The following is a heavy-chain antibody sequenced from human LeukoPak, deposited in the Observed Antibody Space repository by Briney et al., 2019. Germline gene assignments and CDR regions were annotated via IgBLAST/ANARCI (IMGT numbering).Heavy chain of an antibody. CDR3: ARPIIRAFDI. V-gene: IGHV3-30*02. CDR1: GFTFSSYS. J-gene: IGHJ3*02. Sequence: PGGSLRLSCAASGFTFSSYSMNWVRQAPGKGLDWVAFIRNDGSNQYYADSVTGRFTISRDDSKNALNLQMNSLRPEDTAVYYCARPIIRAFDIWGQGTMVTVSS. CDR2: IRNDGSNQ.